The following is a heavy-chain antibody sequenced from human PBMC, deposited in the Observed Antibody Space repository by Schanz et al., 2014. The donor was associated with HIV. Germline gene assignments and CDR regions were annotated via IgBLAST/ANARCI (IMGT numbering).Heavy chain of an antibody. J-gene: IGHJ1*01. CDR1: GFTFSSHG. CDR3: AKDTTAAGRGYFQH. D-gene: IGHD6-13*01. CDR2: IWYDGTDK. V-gene: IGHV3-33*06. Sequence: QVQLVESGGALVQPGRSLRLSCAASGFTFSSHGMHWVRQAPGKGLEWVAVIWYDGTDKYYADSVKGRFTFSRDNSKNTLYLQMNSLRAEDTAVYYCAKDTTAAGRGYFQHWGQGTLVTVSS.